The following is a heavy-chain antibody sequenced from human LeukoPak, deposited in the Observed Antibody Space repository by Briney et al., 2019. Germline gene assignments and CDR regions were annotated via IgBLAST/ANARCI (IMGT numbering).Heavy chain of an antibody. Sequence: GESLKISCKGSGYSFTSYWIGWVRQMPGKGLEWMGIIYPGDSDTKYSPSFQGQVTISADKSISTAYLQWSSLKASDTAMYYCATSLLEYSSGWSLDYWGQGTLVTVSS. CDR2: IYPGDSDT. D-gene: IGHD6-19*01. CDR3: ATSLLEYSSGWSLDY. CDR1: GYSFTSYW. V-gene: IGHV5-51*01. J-gene: IGHJ4*02.